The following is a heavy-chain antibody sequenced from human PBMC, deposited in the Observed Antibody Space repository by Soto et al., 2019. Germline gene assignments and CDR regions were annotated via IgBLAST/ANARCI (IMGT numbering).Heavy chain of an antibody. CDR1: GGSISSGGYS. V-gene: IGHV4-30-2*01. CDR2: IYHSVST. J-gene: IGHJ4*02. Sequence: QLQLQESGSGLVKPSQTLSLTCAVSGGSISSGGYSWSGIWQPPGQGLEWIEYIYHSVSTYYNPSLKSRVTLSVARSQNQFSLKLSSVTAADTAVYYCARVPEYWGQGTLVTVSS. CDR3: ARVPEY.